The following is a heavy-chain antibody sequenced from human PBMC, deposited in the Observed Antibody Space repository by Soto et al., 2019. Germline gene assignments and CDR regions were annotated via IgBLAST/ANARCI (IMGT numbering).Heavy chain of an antibody. J-gene: IGHJ4*02. D-gene: IGHD3-3*01. V-gene: IGHV3-11*01. CDR1: GFTFSDYY. CDR3: AREPRRITIFGVVSRPYYFDY. Sequence: PWGSLRLSCAASGFTFSDYYMSWIRQAPWKGLEWVSYISSSGSTIYYADSVKGRFTISRDNAKNSLYLQMNSLRAEDTAVYYCAREPRRITIFGVVSRPYYFDYWGQGTLVTVSS. CDR2: ISSSGSTI.